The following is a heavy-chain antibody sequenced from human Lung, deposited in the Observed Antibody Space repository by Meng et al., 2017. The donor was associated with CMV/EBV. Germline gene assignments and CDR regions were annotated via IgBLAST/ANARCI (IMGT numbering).Heavy chain of an antibody. J-gene: IGHJ4*02. CDR3: ARGRGYGLDYCDY. Sequence: SETLSLXCTVSGVSISNHYWSWIRQPPGKGLEWIGYVHYTGDTNYKPSLKSRLTTSVDTSKSQFSLKLSSVAAADTAVYFCARGRGYGLDYCDYWGQGTLVTVSS. V-gene: IGHV4-59*11. CDR1: GVSISNHY. D-gene: IGHD5-18*01. CDR2: VHYTGDT.